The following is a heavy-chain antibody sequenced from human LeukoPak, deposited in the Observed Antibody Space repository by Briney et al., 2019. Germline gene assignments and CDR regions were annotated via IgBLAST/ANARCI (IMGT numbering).Heavy chain of an antibody. Sequence: GGSLRLSCAASGFTFSSYSMNWVRQAPGKGLEWVASISGNGGSTYYADSVKGRFTISRDNFKNIVYLEMNSLRAEDTATYYCAKVTWESRPPDCNSWGPGTLVTVSS. D-gene: IGHD6-6*01. CDR2: ISGNGGST. CDR1: GFTFSSYS. J-gene: IGHJ4*02. CDR3: AKVTWESRPPDCNS. V-gene: IGHV3-23*01.